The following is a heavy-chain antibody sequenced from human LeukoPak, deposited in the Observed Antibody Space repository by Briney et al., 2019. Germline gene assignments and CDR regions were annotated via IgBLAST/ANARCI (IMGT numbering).Heavy chain of an antibody. Sequence: GESLKISCKGSGYSFTTYWIGWVRQMPGKGLEWMGIIYPGDSDTRYSPSFQGQVTISADKSISTAYLQWSSLKASDTAVYYCARPPSSIAAAGSGRGDAFDIWGQGTMVTVSS. CDR2: IYPGDSDT. V-gene: IGHV5-51*01. J-gene: IGHJ3*02. CDR1: GYSFTTYW. D-gene: IGHD6-13*01. CDR3: ARPPSSIAAAGSGRGDAFDI.